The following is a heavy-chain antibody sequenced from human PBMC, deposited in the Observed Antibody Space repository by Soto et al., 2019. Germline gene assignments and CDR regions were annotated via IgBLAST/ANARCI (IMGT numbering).Heavy chain of an antibody. V-gene: IGHV3-9*01. J-gene: IGHJ5*02. Sequence: GGSLRLSCAASGFTFDDYAMHWVRQAPGKGLEWVSGISWNSGSIGYADSVKGRLTISRDNTKNSLYLQMSSLRAEDTALYYCAKGAYGFDPWGQGTLVTVSS. CDR2: ISWNSGSI. CDR3: AKGAYGFDP. D-gene: IGHD2-2*01. CDR1: GFTFDDYA.